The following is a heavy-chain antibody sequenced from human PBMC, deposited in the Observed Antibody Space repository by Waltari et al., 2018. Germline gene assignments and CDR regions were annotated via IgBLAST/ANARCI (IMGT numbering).Heavy chain of an antibody. D-gene: IGHD2-21*01. CDR1: GGTFGSYA. CDR2: IKPVLGTT. J-gene: IGHJ2*01. V-gene: IGHV1-69*13. CDR3: ARDRHFSDGGAYYESGL. Sequence: QVQLVQSGSEVKKPGSSVKVSCKASGGTFGSYAVSWVRQAPGQGLEWVGGIKPVLGTTSYAQKFHDRVTLSADDSSSTVYMELSSLKSDDTAVYYCARDRHFSDGGAYYESGLWGRGTLVTVSS.